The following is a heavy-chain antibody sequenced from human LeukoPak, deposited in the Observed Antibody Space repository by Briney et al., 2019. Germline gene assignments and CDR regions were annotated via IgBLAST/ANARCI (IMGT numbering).Heavy chain of an antibody. CDR1: GYTFTTYG. D-gene: IGHD1-1*01. J-gene: IGHJ5*02. CDR3: ARKVGTESLRWLDP. Sequence: GASVKVSCKASGYTFTTYGINWVRQAPGQGLEWMGWISTQNGDTSYAQNFQGRATMPTDTSTSTAYMELRSLRSDDTAVYYCARKVGTESLRWLDPWGQGTLVTVSS. V-gene: IGHV1-18*01. CDR2: ISTQNGDT.